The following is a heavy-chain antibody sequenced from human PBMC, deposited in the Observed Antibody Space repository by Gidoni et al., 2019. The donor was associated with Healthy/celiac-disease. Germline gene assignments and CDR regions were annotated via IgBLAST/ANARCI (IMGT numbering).Heavy chain of an antibody. D-gene: IGHD3-10*01. CDR2: INHSGST. CDR1: GGFFSGYY. V-gene: IGHV4-34*01. CDR3: ARQRYYYGSGRYRLYGMDV. J-gene: IGHJ6*02. Sequence: QVQLQQWGAGLLKPSETLSLTCAVYGGFFSGYYWSWIRQPPGKGLEWIGEINHSGSTNYNPSLKSRVTISVDTSKNQFSLKLSSVTAADTAVYYCARQRYYYGSGRYRLYGMDVWGQGTTVTVSS.